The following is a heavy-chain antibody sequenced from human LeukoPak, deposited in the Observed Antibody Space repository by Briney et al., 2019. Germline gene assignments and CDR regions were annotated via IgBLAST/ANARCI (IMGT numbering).Heavy chain of an antibody. D-gene: IGHD6-6*01. CDR3: ARDGAGLSSSSHDAFDI. CDR1: GGSISSYY. CDR2: IYYSGST. J-gene: IGHJ3*02. Sequence: SETLSLTCTVSGGSISSYYWSWIRQPPGKGLEWIGYIYYSGSTNYNPSLKSRVTISVDTSKNQFSLKLSSVTAADTAAYYCARDGAGLSSSSHDAFDIWGQGTMVTVSS. V-gene: IGHV4-59*01.